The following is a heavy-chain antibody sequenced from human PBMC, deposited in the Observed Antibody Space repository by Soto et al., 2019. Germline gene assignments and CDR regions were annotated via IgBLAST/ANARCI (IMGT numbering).Heavy chain of an antibody. CDR1: GFTFSSYS. D-gene: IGHD5-12*01. CDR2: ISSSSSYI. CDR3: ARDNTPPIVATTPFDY. Sequence: GGSLRLSCAASGFTFSSYSMNWVRQAPGKGLEWVSSISSSSSYIYYADSVKGRFTISRDNAKNSLYLQMNSLRAEDTAVYYCARDNTPPIVATTPFDYWGQGTLVTVSS. V-gene: IGHV3-21*01. J-gene: IGHJ4*02.